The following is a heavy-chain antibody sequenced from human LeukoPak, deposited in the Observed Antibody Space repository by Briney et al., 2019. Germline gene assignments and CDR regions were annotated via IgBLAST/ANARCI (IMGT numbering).Heavy chain of an antibody. D-gene: IGHD6-13*01. J-gene: IGHJ6*03. CDR3: ARGIYSSPYYYYYMDV. CDR1: GGSISSGSYY. V-gene: IGHV4-61*02. Sequence: ASETLSLTCTVSGGSISSGSYYWSWIRQPAGKGLEWIGRIYISGSTLYDASLNSRATISLDTSKNQFSLKLSSVTAADTAVYYCARGIYSSPYYYYYMDVWGKGTTVTVSS. CDR2: IYISGST.